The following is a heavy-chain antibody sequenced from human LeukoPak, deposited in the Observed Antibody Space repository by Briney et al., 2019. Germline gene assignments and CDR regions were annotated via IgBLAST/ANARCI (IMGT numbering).Heavy chain of an antibody. V-gene: IGHV4-39*01. J-gene: IGHJ4*02. CDR2: IYYSGST. D-gene: IGHD2/OR15-2a*01. CDR3: ARQLLEVFFDY. Sequence: SETLSLTCTVSGGSISSSSYYWGWIRQPPGKGLEWIGSIYYSGSTYYNPSLKSRVTISVDTSKNQFSLKLSSVTAADTAVYYCARQLLEVFFDYWGQGTLVTVSS. CDR1: GGSISSSSYY.